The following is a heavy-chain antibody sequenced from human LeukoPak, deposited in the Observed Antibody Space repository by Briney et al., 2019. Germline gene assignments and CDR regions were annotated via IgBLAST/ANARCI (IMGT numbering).Heavy chain of an antibody. V-gene: IGHV3-33*01. D-gene: IGHD6-19*01. CDR3: ASSSSGWHYFGY. Sequence: GGSLRLSCAASGFTFSSYGMHWVRQAPGKGLEWVAVIWYDGSNKYYADSVKGRFTISRDNSKNTLYLQMNSLRAEDTAVYYCASSSSGWHYFGYWGQGTLVTVSS. CDR2: IWYDGSNK. CDR1: GFTFSSYG. J-gene: IGHJ4*02.